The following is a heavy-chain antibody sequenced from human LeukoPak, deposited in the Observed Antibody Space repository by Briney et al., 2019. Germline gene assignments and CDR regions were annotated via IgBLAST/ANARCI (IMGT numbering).Heavy chain of an antibody. J-gene: IGHJ3*02. CDR1: GGSINSSSYY. CDR3: ARESGSYANAFDI. V-gene: IGHV4-39*07. Sequence: SSETLSRTCTVSGGSINSSSYYWGWIRQPPGKGLGYIGSIYYSGSTYYNPSLKSRVTISVDTSKNQFSLKLSSVTAADTAVYYCARESGSYANAFDIWGQGTMVTVSS. CDR2: IYYSGST. D-gene: IGHD1-26*01.